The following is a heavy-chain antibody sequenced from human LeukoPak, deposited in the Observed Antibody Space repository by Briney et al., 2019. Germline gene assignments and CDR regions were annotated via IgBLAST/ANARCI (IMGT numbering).Heavy chain of an antibody. CDR1: GFSFSRYS. Sequence: GGSLRLSCAASGFSFSRYSMHWVRQAPGQGLEWVSSISHSSTYIYYADSFKGRFTTSRDDANNTLYLHMDSLRVEDTAVYFCARDPQYYFDSSGFDYWGQGVLVTVSS. CDR3: ARDPQYYFDSSGFDY. V-gene: IGHV3-21*04. J-gene: IGHJ4*02. CDR2: ISHSSTYI. D-gene: IGHD3-22*01.